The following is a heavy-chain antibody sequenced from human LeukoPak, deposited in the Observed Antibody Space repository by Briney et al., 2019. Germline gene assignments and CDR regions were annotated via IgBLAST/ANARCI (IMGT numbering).Heavy chain of an antibody. CDR2: RSYDGSNK. J-gene: IGHJ4*02. D-gene: IGHD3-3*01. V-gene: IGHV3-30-3*01. Sequence: GRSLRLSCAASGFTFSNYPMHWVRQAPHWVRQAPGKGLEWVAVRSYDGSNKYYADSVKGRFTISRDNSKNTLYLQMNSLRAEDTAVYYCARDYDFWSGYPPFDYWGQGTLVTVSS. CDR3: ARDYDFWSGYPPFDY. CDR1: GFTFSNYP.